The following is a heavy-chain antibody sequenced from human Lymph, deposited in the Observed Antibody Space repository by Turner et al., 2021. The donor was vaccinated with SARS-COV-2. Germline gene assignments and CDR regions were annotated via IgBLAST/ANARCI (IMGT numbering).Heavy chain of an antibody. CDR3: ARQGWLRGYFDY. Sequence: QVQLQESGPGLVKPSETLSLTCTVSGVSVTSSSYYWGWIRQPPGKGLEWIGNIYSSGSTYYNPSLKSRVTISVDTSKNQFSLKLSSVTAADTAVYYCARQGWLRGYFDYWSQGTLVTVSS. J-gene: IGHJ4*02. V-gene: IGHV4-39*01. D-gene: IGHD5-18*01. CDR1: GVSVTSSSYY. CDR2: IYSSGST.